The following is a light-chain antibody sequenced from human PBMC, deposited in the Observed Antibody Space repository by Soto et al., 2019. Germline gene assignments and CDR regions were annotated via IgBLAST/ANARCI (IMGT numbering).Light chain of an antibody. Sequence: QSVLTQPPSASGTPGQRVTISCSGSSSNIGSNTVNWYQHLPGTAPKLLIYSNNQRPSGVPDRFSGSKPGTSASLAISGLQSEDEADYYCAAWDDSLNGPVFGGGTKLTVL. CDR1: SSNIGSNT. CDR3: AAWDDSLNGPV. CDR2: SNN. J-gene: IGLJ3*02. V-gene: IGLV1-44*01.